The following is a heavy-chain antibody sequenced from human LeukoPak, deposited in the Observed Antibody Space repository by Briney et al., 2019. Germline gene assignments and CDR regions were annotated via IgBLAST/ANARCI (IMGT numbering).Heavy chain of an antibody. D-gene: IGHD2-2*01. CDR3: VTTGVVPAASPGASYGMTS. J-gene: IGHJ6*02. CDR2: ISGSGGST. CDR1: GFTFSSYA. V-gene: IGHV3-23*01. Sequence: GGSLRLSCAASGFTFSSYAMSWVRQAPGKGLEWVSAISGSGGSTYYADSVKGRFTISRDNSKNTLYLQMNSLRAEDTAVYYCVTTGVVPAASPGASYGMTSGAKGPRSPSP.